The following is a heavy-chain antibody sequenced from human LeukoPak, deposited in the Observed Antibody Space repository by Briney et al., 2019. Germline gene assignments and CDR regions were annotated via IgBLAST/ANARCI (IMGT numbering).Heavy chain of an antibody. CDR2: ISGTSTYI. J-gene: IGHJ4*02. CDR1: GFTFDKYF. D-gene: IGHD5-24*01. CDR3: VRDHQLRDPGC. V-gene: IGHV3-21*01. Sequence: GGSLRLSCATSGFTFDKYFIHWVRRAPGKGLDWVSSISGTSTYIDYADSVKGRFTISRGNAKNSLYLQMNSLRVEDTAVYYCVRDHQLRDPGCWGQGTLVTVSS.